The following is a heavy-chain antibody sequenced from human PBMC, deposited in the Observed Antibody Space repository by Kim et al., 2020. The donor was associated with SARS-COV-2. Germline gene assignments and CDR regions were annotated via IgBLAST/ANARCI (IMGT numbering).Heavy chain of an antibody. V-gene: IGHV3-21*01. J-gene: IGHJ6*03. CDR3: ARAYSGYDSPVDYYYYYMDV. Sequence: GGSLRLSCAASGFTFSSYSMNWVRQAPGKGLEWVSSISSSSSYIYYADSVKGRFTISRDNAKNSLYLQMNSLRAEDTAVYYCARAYSGYDSPVDYYYYYMDVWGKGTTVTVSS. D-gene: IGHD5-12*01. CDR2: ISSSSSYI. CDR1: GFTFSSYS.